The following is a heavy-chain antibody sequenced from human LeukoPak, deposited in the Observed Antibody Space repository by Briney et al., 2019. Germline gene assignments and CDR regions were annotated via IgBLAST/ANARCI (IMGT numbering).Heavy chain of an antibody. V-gene: IGHV1-69*13. J-gene: IGHJ4*02. D-gene: IGHD3-22*01. CDR1: GGTFSSYA. CDR2: IIPIFGTA. CDR3: ASAHPTYYYDSSGYAFDY. Sequence: SVKVSCKASGGTFSSYAISWVRQAPGQGLEWMGGIIPIFGTANYAQKFQGRVTITADESTSTAYMELSSLRSEDTAVYYCASAHPTYYYDSSGYAFDYWGQETLVTVSS.